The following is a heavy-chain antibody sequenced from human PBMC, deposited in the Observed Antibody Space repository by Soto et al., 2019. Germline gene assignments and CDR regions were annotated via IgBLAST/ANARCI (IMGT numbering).Heavy chain of an antibody. CDR1: GFTFSNAW. CDR3: TTYNYDSSGYYYYGMDV. D-gene: IGHD3-22*01. Sequence: GGSLRLSCAASGFTFSNAWMSWVRQAPGKGLEWVGRIKSKTDGATTDYAAPVKGRFTISRDDSKNTLYLQMNSLKTEDTAMYYYTTYNYDSSGYYYYGMDVWGQGTTVTVSS. J-gene: IGHJ6*02. CDR2: IKSKTDGATT. V-gene: IGHV3-15*01.